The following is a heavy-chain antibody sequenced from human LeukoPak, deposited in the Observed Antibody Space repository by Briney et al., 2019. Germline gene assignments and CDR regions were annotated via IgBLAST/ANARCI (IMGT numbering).Heavy chain of an antibody. V-gene: IGHV4-61*02. CDR3: AGLGL. CDR1: GGSISSGSYY. D-gene: IGHD3-10*01. Sequence: SQTLSLTCTVSGGSISSGSYYWSRIRQPAGKGLEWIGRIYTSGSTNYNPSLKSRVTISVDTSKNQFSLKLSSVTAADTAVYYCAGLGLWGQGTLVTVSS. J-gene: IGHJ4*02. CDR2: IYTSGST.